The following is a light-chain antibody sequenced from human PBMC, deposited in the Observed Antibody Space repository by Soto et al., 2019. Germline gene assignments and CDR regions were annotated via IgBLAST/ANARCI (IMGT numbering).Light chain of an antibody. V-gene: IGLV2-14*03. CDR1: SSDVGSNKY. J-gene: IGLJ2*01. CDR2: SVT. CDR3: ASYASIGTVV. Sequence: SALTQPASVSGSPGQSITISCSGTSSDVGSNKYVSWYQQHPGKVPKLIIYSVTNRPLGVSDRFSGSKSGNTASLTISGLQAEDEADFYCASYASIGTVVFGGGTKVTVL.